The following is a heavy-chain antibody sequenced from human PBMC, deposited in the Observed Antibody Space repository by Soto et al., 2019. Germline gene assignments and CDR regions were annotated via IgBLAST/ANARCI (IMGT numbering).Heavy chain of an antibody. D-gene: IGHD3-3*01. CDR1: GYRFTSYG. CDR2: ISASNGIT. Sequence: AAVKLSCKASGYRFTSYGISWVRQAPGQGLEWMGWISASNGITKYAEKFQGRVTMTTDTSTTTAYMEMRSLRSDDTAVYYCARAVYDCSAARRYIIDYCGQGSLV. CDR3: ARAVYDCSAARRYIIDY. J-gene: IGHJ4*02. V-gene: IGHV1-18*04.